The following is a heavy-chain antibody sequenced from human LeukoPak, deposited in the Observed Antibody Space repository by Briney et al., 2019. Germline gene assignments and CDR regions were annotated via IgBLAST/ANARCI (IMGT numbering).Heavy chain of an antibody. V-gene: IGHV3-23*01. CDR1: GFTFSNYA. D-gene: IGHD3-10*01. J-gene: IGHJ4*02. CDR3: AKDSNSVIMWFEN. CDR2: VSVSGA. Sequence: GGSLRLSCAASGFTFSNYAMSWVRQAPGKGLERVSGVSVSGAHYADSVKGRFTVSRDSSKETLYLQLNGLRPEDTAVYYCAKDSNSVIMWFENWGQGTLVTVSS.